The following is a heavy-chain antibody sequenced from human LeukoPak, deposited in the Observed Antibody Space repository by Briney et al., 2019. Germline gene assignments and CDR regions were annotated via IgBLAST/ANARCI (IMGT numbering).Heavy chain of an antibody. V-gene: IGHV3-30-3*01. Sequence: GGSLRLSCAASGFSFRTNTMHWVRKAPGKGLEWIGLISHDESSSYYADSVKGRCSISRDNSNKMLYLQMSSLRPDDTAVYYCARDKEPILGGSVNYWGQGTLVTVSS. CDR3: ARDKEPILGGSVNY. CDR2: ISHDESSS. J-gene: IGHJ4*02. CDR1: GFSFRTNT. D-gene: IGHD2-21*01.